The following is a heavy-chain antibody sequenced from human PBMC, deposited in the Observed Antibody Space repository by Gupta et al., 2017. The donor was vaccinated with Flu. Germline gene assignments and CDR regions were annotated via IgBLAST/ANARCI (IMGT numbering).Heavy chain of an antibody. V-gene: IGHV6-1*01. J-gene: IGHJ4*02. CDR3: ARGVYGDYANFDY. CDR1: GDSVSSKSVA. Sequence: QVQLQQSGPGLVKPSQTLSLTCAISGDSVSSKSVAWNWIRQSPSRGLEWLGRTYYRSKGYNDYAVSVKSRIIINPDTSKNHFSLQLNSVTPEDTAVYFCARGVYGDYANFDYWGQGTLVTVSS. CDR2: TYYRSKGYN. D-gene: IGHD4-17*01.